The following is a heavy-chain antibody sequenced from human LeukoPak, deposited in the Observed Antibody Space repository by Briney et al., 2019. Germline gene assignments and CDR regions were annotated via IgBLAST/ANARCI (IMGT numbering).Heavy chain of an antibody. J-gene: IGHJ4*02. CDR1: GITFRSHA. CDR2: IYENGGTT. V-gene: IGHV3-23*01. Sequence: GGSLRLSCVGSGITFRSHAMSWVRQAPEKGLEFVSGIYENGGTTYYADSVKGRFSISRDNSKNTLYLQMDSLRGEDTAVYYCAKDFRIGYSAHFDYWGQGALVTVSS. D-gene: IGHD2-21*01. CDR3: AKDFRIGYSAHFDY.